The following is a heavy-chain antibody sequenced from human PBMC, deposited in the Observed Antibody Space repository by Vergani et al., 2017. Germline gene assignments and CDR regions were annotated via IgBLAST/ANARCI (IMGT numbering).Heavy chain of an antibody. D-gene: IGHD1-26*01. Sequence: QVQLQESGPGLVKPSETLSLTCTVSGGSISSYYWSWIRQPPGKGLEWIGYIYYSGSTNYNPSRKSRVTISVDTSKNQFSLKLSSVTAADTDVYYCATTRVNYYYMDVWGKGTTVTVS. CDR1: GGSISSYY. J-gene: IGHJ6*03. V-gene: IGHV4-59*01. CDR3: ATTRVNYYYMDV. CDR2: IYYSGST.